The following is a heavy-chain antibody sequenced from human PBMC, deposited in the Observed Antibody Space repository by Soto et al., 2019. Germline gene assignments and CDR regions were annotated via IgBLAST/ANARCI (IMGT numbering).Heavy chain of an antibody. CDR3: ARDYAIVVVTAGIDAFEI. CDR2: ISAYNFNT. CDR1: GYTFTRYG. V-gene: IGHV1-18*01. D-gene: IGHD2-21*02. Sequence: ASVKVSCKASGYTFTRYGISWVREAPGQGLEWMGWISAYNFNTNYAQKLQGRVTMTTDTSTSTAYMELRSLRSDDTAVYYCARDYAIVVVTAGIDAFEIWGQGKMVTI. J-gene: IGHJ3*02.